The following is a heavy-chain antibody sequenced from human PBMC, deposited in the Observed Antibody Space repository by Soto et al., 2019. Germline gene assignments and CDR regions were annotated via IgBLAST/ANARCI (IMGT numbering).Heavy chain of an antibody. CDR1: GRSFSRYG. Sequence: QVQLVQSGAEVREPGSSVKVSCKASGRSFSRYGLSWVRQAPGQRLEWMGGIFPFFGSTKYAQKFQDRDTITADESTSTAYMELSSLKSEDTAVYYCASDPLGDGGFAPRGQRTVVTVSS. CDR2: IFPFFGST. D-gene: IGHD1-26*01. CDR3: ASDPLGDGGFAP. J-gene: IGHJ5*02. V-gene: IGHV1-69*01.